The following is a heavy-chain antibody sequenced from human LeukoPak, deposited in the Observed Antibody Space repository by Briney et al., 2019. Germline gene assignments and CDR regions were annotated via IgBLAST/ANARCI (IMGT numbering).Heavy chain of an antibody. V-gene: IGHV3-21*01. J-gene: IGHJ4*02. CDR3: ARGVTYYYDSSGY. D-gene: IGHD3-22*01. Sequence: GGSLRLSCAASGFTFSSYSMNWVRQAPGKGLEWVSSISSSSSSYIYYADSVKGRFTISRDNAKNSLYLQMNSLRAEDTAVYYCARGVTYYYDSSGYWGQGTLVTVSS. CDR2: ISSSSSSYI. CDR1: GFTFSSYS.